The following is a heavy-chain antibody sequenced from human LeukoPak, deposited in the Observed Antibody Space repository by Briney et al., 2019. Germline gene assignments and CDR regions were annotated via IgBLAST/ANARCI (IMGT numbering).Heavy chain of an antibody. Sequence: PSETLSLTCTVSGGSISSYYWSWIRQPPGKGLEWIGYIYYSGCTNYNPSLKSEVTISVDTSKNQFSLKLSSVTAADTAVYYCARGRDYDFWSGPPGGFDYWGQGTLVTVSS. CDR2: IYYSGCT. D-gene: IGHD3-3*01. CDR1: GGSISSYY. CDR3: ARGRDYDFWSGPPGGFDY. J-gene: IGHJ4*02. V-gene: IGHV4-59*01.